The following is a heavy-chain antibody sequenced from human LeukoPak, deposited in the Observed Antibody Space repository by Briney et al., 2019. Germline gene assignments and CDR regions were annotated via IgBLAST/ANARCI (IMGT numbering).Heavy chain of an antibody. V-gene: IGHV3-7*01. Sequence: GGSLRLSCAASGFTFSSYWMSWVRQAPGKGLEWVANIKQGGSEKYYVDSVKGRFTISRDNAKNSLYLQMNSLRAEDTAVYYCARDRRSGPYSSSWYGLNYGMDVWGQGTTVTVPS. CDR2: IKQGGSEK. J-gene: IGHJ6*02. CDR1: GFTFSSYW. CDR3: ARDRRSGPYSSSWYGLNYGMDV. D-gene: IGHD6-13*01.